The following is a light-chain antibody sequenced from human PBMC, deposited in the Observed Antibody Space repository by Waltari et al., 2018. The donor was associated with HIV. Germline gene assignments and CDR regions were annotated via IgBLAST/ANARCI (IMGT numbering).Light chain of an antibody. CDR2: DDS. CDR1: NIGSKS. Sequence: SYVLTQPPSVSVAPGKTARITCGGHNIGSKSVHWYQQRPGQAPVLVIYDDSDRPSGMPERFAGCNSRNTATLTSSRGEAGDEADYYCHVWDSRSVTFGGGTKLTVV. J-gene: IGLJ2*01. CDR3: HVWDSRSVT. V-gene: IGLV3-21*04.